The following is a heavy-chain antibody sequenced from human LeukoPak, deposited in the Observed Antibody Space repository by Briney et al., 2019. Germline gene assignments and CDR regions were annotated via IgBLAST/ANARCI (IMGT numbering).Heavy chain of an antibody. D-gene: IGHD4-17*01. CDR3: ARAPDYGDYGVSYYFDY. V-gene: IGHV1-2*04. CDR1: GYTFTGYY. CDR2: INPNSGGT. Sequence: ASVKVSCKASGYTFTGYYMHWVRQAPGQGLEWMGWINPNSGGTNYAQKFQGWVTMTRDTSISTAYMELSRLRSDDTAVYYCARAPDYGDYGVSYYFDYWGQGTLVTVSS. J-gene: IGHJ4*02.